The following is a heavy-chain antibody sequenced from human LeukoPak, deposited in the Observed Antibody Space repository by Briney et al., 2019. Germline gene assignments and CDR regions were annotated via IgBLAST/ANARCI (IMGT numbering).Heavy chain of an antibody. D-gene: IGHD2-21*02. CDR2: VYYSGTI. J-gene: IGHJ1*01. CDR3: ARHGTAAGPFQL. V-gene: IGHV4-59*08. Sequence: SETLSLTCTVSGGAIDNYYWSWIWQPPGKGLEWIAYVYYSGTINYNPSLESRVTISVDTSKNQFSLRLTSVAAADTAVYYCARHGTAAGPFQLWGQGTLVTVSS. CDR1: GGAIDNYY.